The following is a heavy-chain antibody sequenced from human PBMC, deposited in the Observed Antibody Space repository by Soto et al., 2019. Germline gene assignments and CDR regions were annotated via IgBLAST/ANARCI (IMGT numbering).Heavy chain of an antibody. D-gene: IGHD4-17*01. CDR1: GGYVISGDFY. CDR3: ARTSVTAMDFNH. Sequence: SETLSLTCTVSGGYVISGDFYWSWIRQPPGKGLEWIGYIYYSGSTYYNPSLKSRVIISVDTSKNQFSLKVNSVTAADTAVYYCARTSVTAMDFNHWGQGALVTVSS. CDR2: IYYSGST. J-gene: IGHJ4*02. V-gene: IGHV4-30-4*01.